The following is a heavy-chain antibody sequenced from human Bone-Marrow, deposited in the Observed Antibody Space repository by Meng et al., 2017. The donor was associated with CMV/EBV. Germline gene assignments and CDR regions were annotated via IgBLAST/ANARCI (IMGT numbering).Heavy chain of an antibody. CDR3: VRSSGWSLFDY. CDR1: GFTFSGYY. D-gene: IGHD6-19*01. V-gene: IGHV1-2*02. CDR2: VNSKNEAT. J-gene: IGHJ4*02. Sequence: VQLVQYGGAITMPRASVMVSCTTFGFTFSGYYKHWVRQAPGQGLEWMGWVNSKNEATNYARKFQGRVSMTRDTSISTAHMELSRLMSDDTAVYYCVRSSGWSLFDYWGQGTLVTVSS.